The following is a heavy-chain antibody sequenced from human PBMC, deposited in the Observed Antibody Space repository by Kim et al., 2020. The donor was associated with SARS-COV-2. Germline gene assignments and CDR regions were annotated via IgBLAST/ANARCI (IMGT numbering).Heavy chain of an antibody. Sequence: LKSRVTISGDTSKNQFSLKLSCVSAADTAVYYCARPVGSGWYGASGGMDVWGQGTTVTVSS. D-gene: IGHD6-19*01. V-gene: IGHV4-39*01. CDR3: ARPVGSGWYGASGGMDV. J-gene: IGHJ6*02.